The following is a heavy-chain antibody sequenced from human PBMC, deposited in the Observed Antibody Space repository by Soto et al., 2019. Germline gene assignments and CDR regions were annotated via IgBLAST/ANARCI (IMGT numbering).Heavy chain of an antibody. CDR2: IYTSGST. CDR1: GGSISSYY. V-gene: IGHV4-4*07. CDR3: ARVGPHIVGADFDI. D-gene: IGHD1-26*01. Sequence: SETLSLTCTVSGGSISSYYWSWIRQPAGKGLEWIGRIYTSGSTNYNPSLKSRVTMSVDTSKNQFSLKLSSVTAADTAVYYCARVGPHIVGADFDIWGQGTMVTVPS. J-gene: IGHJ3*02.